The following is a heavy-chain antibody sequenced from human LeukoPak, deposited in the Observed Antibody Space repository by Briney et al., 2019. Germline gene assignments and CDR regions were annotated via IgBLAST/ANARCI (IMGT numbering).Heavy chain of an antibody. CDR2: INPTGGST. D-gene: IGHD2-21*02. CDR1: GYTFTSYF. Sequence: GASVKVSCKASGYTFTSYFIHWVRQAPGKGLEWMGIINPTGGSTRYAQKFQGRVTMTRDTSTSTVYMELSSLRSEDTAVYYCARGRVTATDGFDIWGQGTTVIVSS. CDR3: ARGRVTATDGFDI. J-gene: IGHJ3*02. V-gene: IGHV1-46*01.